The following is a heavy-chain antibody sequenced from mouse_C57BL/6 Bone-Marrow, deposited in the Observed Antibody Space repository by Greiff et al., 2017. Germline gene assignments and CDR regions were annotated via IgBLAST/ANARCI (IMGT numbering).Heavy chain of an antibody. Sequence: ESGPGLVKPSQSLSLTCSVTGYSITSGYYWNWIRQFPGNKLEWMGYISYDGSNNYNPSLKNRISITRDTSKNQFLMKLNSVTTADTATYCCGRGNWDGGDYWGQGTLVTVSA. CDR1: GYSITSGYY. CDR3: GRGNWDGGDY. CDR2: ISYDGSN. D-gene: IGHD4-1*01. J-gene: IGHJ3*01. V-gene: IGHV3-6*01.